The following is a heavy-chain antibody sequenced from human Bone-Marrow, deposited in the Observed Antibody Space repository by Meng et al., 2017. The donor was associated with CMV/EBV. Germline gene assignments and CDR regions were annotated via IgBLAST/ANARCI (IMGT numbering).Heavy chain of an antibody. CDR3: ERHGDLIVVPAVVNYYGMDV. CDR2: IYPDDSDT. CDR1: GYSFTNYW. D-gene: IGHD2-2*01. V-gene: IGHV5-51*01. Sequence: KVSCKASGYSFTNYWIGWVRQMPGKGLEWMGIIYPDDSDTRYSASFQGQVTISADKSISTAYLQWSSLTASDTAIYYCERHGDLIVVPAVVNYYGMDVWGQGTTVTVSS. J-gene: IGHJ6*02.